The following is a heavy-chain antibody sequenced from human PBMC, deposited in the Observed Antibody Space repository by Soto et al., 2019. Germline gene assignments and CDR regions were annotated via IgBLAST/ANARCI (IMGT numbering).Heavy chain of an antibody. J-gene: IGHJ6*02. CDR2: IIPLFGTT. Sequence: QVQVVQSGVEVRRPGSSVKVSCKASGDTFKNCVISWVRQAPGQGLEWRGGIIPLFGTTDFAQRFQGRHTITTDESTTTAYMELSRLRSEDTATYYCAAELGFGKLSVVWGQGTTVIVSS. D-gene: IGHD3-10*01. CDR3: AAELGFGKLSVV. V-gene: IGHV1-69*01. CDR1: GDTFKNCV.